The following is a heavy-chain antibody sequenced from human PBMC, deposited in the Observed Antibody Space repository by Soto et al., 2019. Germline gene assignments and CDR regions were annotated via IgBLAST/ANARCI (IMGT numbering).Heavy chain of an antibody. V-gene: IGHV1-2*02. CDR2: INPNSGGT. CDR3: AKSPEWPNRYFDY. CDR1: GYTFTGYY. D-gene: IGHD3-3*01. J-gene: IGHJ4*02. Sequence: GASVKVSCKASGYTFTGYYMHWVRQAPGQGLEWMGWINPNSGGTNYAQKFQGRVTMTRDNSKSTLYLQMNSLRVEDTAAYYCAKSPEWPNRYFDYWGQGTLVTVSS.